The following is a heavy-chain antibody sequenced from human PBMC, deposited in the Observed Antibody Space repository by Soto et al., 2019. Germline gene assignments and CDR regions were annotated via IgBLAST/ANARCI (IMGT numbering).Heavy chain of an antibody. J-gene: IGHJ6*02. CDR1: GYTFTRYG. V-gene: IGHV1-18*01. CDR3: AMVDVYVTPSPQDV. CDR2: INTYNGNT. D-gene: IGHD3-16*01. Sequence: QVQLVQSGAEVKNPGASVKVSCKASGYTFTRYGIGWARQAPGQGLEWMGWINTYNGNTNYAQNVQGRVTLTTDTSTSTAYMELRSLRSNATDIYYCAMVDVYVTPSPQDVWGQGTTFIVSS.